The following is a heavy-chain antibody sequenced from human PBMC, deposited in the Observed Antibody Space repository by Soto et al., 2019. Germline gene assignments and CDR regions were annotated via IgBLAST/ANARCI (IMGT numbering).Heavy chain of an antibody. CDR2: ISGSGFKK. D-gene: IGHD1-26*01. V-gene: IGHV3-23*01. Sequence: VGSLILCCAASGFIFENFGRSWVRQAPGKGLEWISSISGSGFKKYYADSVKGRFTISRDNSKSTVYLELNNLSAEDTAVYHCAKNQGVELVPLATVDWFDPWGQGSVVPVSS. CDR3: AKNQGVELVPLATVDWFDP. CDR1: GFIFENFG. J-gene: IGHJ5*02.